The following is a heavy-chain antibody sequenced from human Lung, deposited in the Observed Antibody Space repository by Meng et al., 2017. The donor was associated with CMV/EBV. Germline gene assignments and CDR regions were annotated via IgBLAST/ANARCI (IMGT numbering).Heavy chain of an antibody. CDR3: ARDRAWLGRGSFDF. CDR2: IYVSKNT. J-gene: IGHJ3*01. D-gene: IGHD3-9*01. Sequence: SETLSPXCTVLGVSVTYNSYYWCWIRQSPGKGLEWIGYIYVSKNTKYNPSLQSRVTMSVDTTKNQVFLKLSCVTPADTAVYCLARDRAWLGRGSFDFWGQGTVVTVSS. CDR1: GVSVTYNSYY. V-gene: IGHV4-61*01.